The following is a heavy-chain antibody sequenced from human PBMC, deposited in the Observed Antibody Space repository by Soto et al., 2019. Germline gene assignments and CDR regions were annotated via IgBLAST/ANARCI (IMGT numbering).Heavy chain of an antibody. J-gene: IGHJ4*02. D-gene: IGHD5-12*01. CDR2: VYDSGSS. CDR1: GGSISSTYYS. Sequence: QLQLQESGPGLVKASETLSLTCTVSGGSISSTYYSWTWIRQPPGKGLEWIGSVYDSGSSNYNPSLRSRVTISVDTSKKQFSLKLNSVTAADTAVFYCARRDGYSYGGNIDYWGQGTLVTVSS. V-gene: IGHV4-39*01. CDR3: ARRDGYSYGGNIDY.